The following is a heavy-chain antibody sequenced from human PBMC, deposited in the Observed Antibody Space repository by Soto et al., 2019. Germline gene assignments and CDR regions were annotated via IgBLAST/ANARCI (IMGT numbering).Heavy chain of an antibody. Sequence: TSETLSLICTVSGGSISSGGYYWSWIRQHPGKGLEWIGYIYYSGSTYYNPSLKSRVTISVDTSKNQFSLKLSSVTAADTAVYYCAVKLGYCSSTSCYGGDYYGMDVWGQGTTVTVSS. CDR1: GGSISSGGYY. V-gene: IGHV4-31*03. D-gene: IGHD2-2*01. CDR3: AVKLGYCSSTSCYGGDYYGMDV. CDR2: IYYSGST. J-gene: IGHJ6*02.